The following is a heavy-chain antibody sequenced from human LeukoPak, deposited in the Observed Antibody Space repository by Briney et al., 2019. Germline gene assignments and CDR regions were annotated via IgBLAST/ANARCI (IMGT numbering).Heavy chain of an antibody. Sequence: QPGGSLRLSCAASGFTFTGYWMHWVSQAPGKGPVWVARVNPGGSLTTYADSVKGRFTISRDNAKNTLSLEMNNLRDDDTAVYYCARDLGGSFDYCGQGTVVTVSS. D-gene: IGHD1-26*01. CDR3: ARDLGGSFDY. J-gene: IGHJ4*02. V-gene: IGHV3-74*01. CDR2: VNPGGSLT. CDR1: GFTFTGYW.